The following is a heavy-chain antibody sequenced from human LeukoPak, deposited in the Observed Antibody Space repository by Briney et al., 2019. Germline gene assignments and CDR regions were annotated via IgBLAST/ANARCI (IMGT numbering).Heavy chain of an antibody. J-gene: IGHJ1*01. V-gene: IGHV4-39*01. CDR3: ATLVVVIPLSGRNAHY. CDR2: IYYSGST. D-gene: IGHD2-21*01. CDR1: RGSTSVRSYS. Sequence: PSETLSLTCTVPRGSTSVRSYSWGWIRQPPRKGLEWIGCIYYSGSTYYNPSLKSRVTISVDTSKNQFSLKLSSVTAADTAVYYRATLVVVIPLSGRNAHYRGQGSLVTVSS.